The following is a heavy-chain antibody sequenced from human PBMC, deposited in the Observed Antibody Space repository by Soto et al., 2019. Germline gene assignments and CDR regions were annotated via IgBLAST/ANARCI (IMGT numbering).Heavy chain of an antibody. V-gene: IGHV1-69*04. D-gene: IGHD3-3*02. CDR3: ANGPDDYFYASIDV. CDR1: GGTLSSLA. CDR2: FIPVVAMA. J-gene: IGHJ6*02. Sequence: QVQLVQSGSEVRTPGSSVKVSCKTSGGTLSSLAISWVRQAPGQGLEWVGTFIPVVAMAKYGQNFQGRVTITADPSTITMTTETSALTALNNARYYCANGPDDYFYASIDVCGQGTTVTVSS.